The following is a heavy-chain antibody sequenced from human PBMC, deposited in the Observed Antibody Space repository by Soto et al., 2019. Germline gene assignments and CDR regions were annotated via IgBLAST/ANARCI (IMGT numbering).Heavy chain of an antibody. CDR1: GFTFSSYA. V-gene: IGHV3-23*01. CDR3: AKVGYSETSGGGYYFDY. CDR2: ISGSGGST. Sequence: EVQLLESGGGLVQPGGSLRLSCAASGFTFSSYAMSWVRQAPGKGLEWVSAISGSGGSTYYADSVKGRFTISRDNSKNPLYLKRNSRRAEDTPVYYCAKVGYSETSGGGYYFDYWGQGPLFTVSP. J-gene: IGHJ4*02. D-gene: IGHD6-13*01.